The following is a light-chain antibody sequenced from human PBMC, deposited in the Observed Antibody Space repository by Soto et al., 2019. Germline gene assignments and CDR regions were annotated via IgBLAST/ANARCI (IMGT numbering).Light chain of an antibody. CDR1: QSVSSSY. Sequence: ESVFTLSPGTLSLSPGERAPLSCRASQSVSSSYLAWYQQKPGQAPRLLIYGASTRATGIPDRFSGSGSGTDFSLTISRLEPEDFAVYYCQQYGSSILTFCPGTKVDNK. CDR3: QQYGSSILT. CDR2: GAS. J-gene: IGKJ3*01. V-gene: IGKV3-20*01.